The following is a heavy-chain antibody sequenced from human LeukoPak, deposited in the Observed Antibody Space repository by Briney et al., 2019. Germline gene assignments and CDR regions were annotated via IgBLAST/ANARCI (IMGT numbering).Heavy chain of an antibody. CDR2: IYPGDSDT. Sequence: GESLKISCKGSGYSFTSYWIGWVRQMPGKGLEWMGIIYPGDSDTRYSPSFQGQVTISADKSISTAYPQWSSLKASDTAMYYCAHKRGYSWAHDAFDIWGQGTMVTVSS. CDR1: GYSFTSYW. J-gene: IGHJ3*02. V-gene: IGHV5-51*01. D-gene: IGHD2-15*01. CDR3: AHKRGYSWAHDAFDI.